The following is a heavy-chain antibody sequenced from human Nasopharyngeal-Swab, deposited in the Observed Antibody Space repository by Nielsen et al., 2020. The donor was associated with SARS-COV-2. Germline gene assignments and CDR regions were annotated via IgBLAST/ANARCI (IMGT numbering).Heavy chain of an antibody. CDR2: ISFDGSKK. V-gene: IGHV3-30*18. CDR1: GFTFNSHG. Sequence: GESLKISCAASGFTFNSHGMHWVRQAPGKGLEWVAVISFDGSKKYYADSVKGRFTISRDNSKNTLYLQMNSLRAEDTAVYYCAKDFRPGSMDVWGKGTTVTVSS. D-gene: IGHD3-10*01. J-gene: IGHJ6*03. CDR3: AKDFRPGSMDV.